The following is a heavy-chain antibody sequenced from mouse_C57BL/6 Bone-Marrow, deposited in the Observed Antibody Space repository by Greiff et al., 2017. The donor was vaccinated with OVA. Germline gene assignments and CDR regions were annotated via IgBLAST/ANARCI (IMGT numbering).Heavy chain of an antibody. CDR3: ANYYGSSYDV. D-gene: IGHD1-1*01. V-gene: IGHV5-9*01. CDR1: GFTFSSYT. Sequence: EVQRVESGGGLVKPGGSLKLSCAASGFTFSSYTMSWVRQTPEKRLEWVATISGGGGNTYYPDSVKGRFTISRDNAKNTLYLQMSSLRSEDTALYYCANYYGSSYDVWGTGTTVTVSS. CDR2: ISGGGGNT. J-gene: IGHJ1*03.